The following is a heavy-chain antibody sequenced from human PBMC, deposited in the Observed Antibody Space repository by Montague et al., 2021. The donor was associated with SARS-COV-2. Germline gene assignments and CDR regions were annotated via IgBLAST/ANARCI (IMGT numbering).Heavy chain of an antibody. V-gene: IGHV4-61*02. CDR3: AREGRTTDYDILTGYYYCYYMDV. Sequence: TLFLTCTVSGGSISSGSYYWSWIRQPAGKGLEWIGRIYTSGSTNYNPSLKSRVTISVDTSKNQFSLKLSSVTAADTAVYYCAREGRTTDYDILTGYYYCYYMDVWGKGTTVTVSS. CDR2: IYTSGST. J-gene: IGHJ6*03. CDR1: GGSISSGSYY. D-gene: IGHD3-9*01.